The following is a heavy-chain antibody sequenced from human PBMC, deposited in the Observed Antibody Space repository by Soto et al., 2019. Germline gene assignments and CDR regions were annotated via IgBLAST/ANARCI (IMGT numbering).Heavy chain of an antibody. CDR3: ARDPSTVNKLIGVWFDP. Sequence: QIRLVPSGAELEKPGSSVRVSCKASGDTFGRFTINWVRQAPGQGLERMGGIKPISDTTTYAQRFQGRVQFTADASTSTVYMELSSLRSDDTAMYYCARDPSTVNKLIGVWFDPWGKGTLVTVSS. CDR1: GDTFGRFT. J-gene: IGHJ5*02. V-gene: IGHV1-69*01. D-gene: IGHD4-4*01. CDR2: IKPISDTT.